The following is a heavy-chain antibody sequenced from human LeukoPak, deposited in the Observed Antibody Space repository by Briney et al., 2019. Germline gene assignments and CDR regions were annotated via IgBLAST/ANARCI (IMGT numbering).Heavy chain of an antibody. CDR2: ISISGGNT. Sequence: GGSLRLSCAASGFTFSNHWMDWVRQAPGKGLEWVSTISISGGNTYYADSVKGRFTISRDNSKNTLYLQMNSLRAEDTAIYYCATGPTIGESFSWGQGTLVTASS. CDR1: GFTFSNHW. V-gene: IGHV3-23*01. D-gene: IGHD3-10*01. CDR3: ATGPTIGESFS. J-gene: IGHJ5*02.